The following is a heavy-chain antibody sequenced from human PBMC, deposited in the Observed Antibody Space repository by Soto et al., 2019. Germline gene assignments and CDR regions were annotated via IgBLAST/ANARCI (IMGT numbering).Heavy chain of an antibody. D-gene: IGHD4-17*01. CDR1: GFTFRSYA. CDR2: ISGSGGST. V-gene: IGHV3-23*01. J-gene: IGHJ3*02. Sequence: EVQLLESGGGLVPPGGSLRLSCAASGFTFRSYAMSWVRQAPGKGLEWVSAISGSGGSTYYADSVKGRFTISRDNSKNTLYLQMNSLRAEDTAVYYCAKAPGFNGLRDAFDIWGQGTMVTVSS. CDR3: AKAPGFNGLRDAFDI.